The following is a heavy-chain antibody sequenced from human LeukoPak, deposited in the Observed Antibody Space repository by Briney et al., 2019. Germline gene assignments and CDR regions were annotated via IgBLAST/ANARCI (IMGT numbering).Heavy chain of an antibody. CDR3: ARVLYYDSSGYAFDI. Sequence: GGSLRLSCAASGFTFDNYAMTWVRQGPGKGLEWIATISGSGGSTYYADSVKGRFTISRDNAENSLYLQMNSLRAEDTAVYYCARVLYYDSSGYAFDIWGQGTMVTVSS. D-gene: IGHD3-22*01. CDR2: ISGSGGST. V-gene: IGHV3-23*01. CDR1: GFTFDNYA. J-gene: IGHJ3*02.